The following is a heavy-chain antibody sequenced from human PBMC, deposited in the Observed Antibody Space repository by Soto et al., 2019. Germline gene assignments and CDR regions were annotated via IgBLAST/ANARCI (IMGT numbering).Heavy chain of an antibody. CDR2: ISGSGSTI. CDR1: GFTFSSYA. V-gene: IGHV3-23*01. Sequence: GGSLRLSCAASGFTFSSYAVSWVRQAPGKGPEWISSISGSGSTIYYADSVKGRFTISRDNSKNTLYLQMSSLRAEDTAVYYCAKVFYYYDSSGYYYFDYSGHGTLVTLAS. D-gene: IGHD3-22*01. CDR3: AKVFYYYDSSGYYYFDY. J-gene: IGHJ4*01.